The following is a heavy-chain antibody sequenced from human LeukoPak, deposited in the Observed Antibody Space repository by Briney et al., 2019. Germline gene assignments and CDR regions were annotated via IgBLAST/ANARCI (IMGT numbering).Heavy chain of an antibody. CDR3: TSMMVVGPPHYFDH. CDR1: GFTFSGSA. D-gene: IGHD3-22*01. V-gene: IGHV3-73*01. J-gene: IGHJ4*02. Sequence: PRGSLRLSCAASGFTFSGSAMHWVRQASGKGLEWVGRIRSKANSYATAYAASVKGRFTISRDDSKNTAYLQMNSLKTEDTAVYYCTSMMVVGPPHYFDHWGQGTLVTVSS. CDR2: IRSKANSYAT.